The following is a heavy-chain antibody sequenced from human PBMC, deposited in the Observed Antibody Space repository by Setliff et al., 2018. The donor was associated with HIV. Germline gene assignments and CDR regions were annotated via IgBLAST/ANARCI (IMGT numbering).Heavy chain of an antibody. J-gene: IGHJ3*01. Sequence: PGEALKIYFEAPGFTVTDYWIGWVHQMPGRGLGWMGIIYPGDSDTRYSPSFRGQVTISADKSITTAYLHWTILTPSYTSMYYCARPLNWQSSAAFNFSGQGTMVTVSS. CDR1: GFTVTDYW. CDR3: ARPLNWQSSAAFNF. D-gene: IGHD1-20*01. CDR2: IYPGDSDT. V-gene: IGHV5-51*07.